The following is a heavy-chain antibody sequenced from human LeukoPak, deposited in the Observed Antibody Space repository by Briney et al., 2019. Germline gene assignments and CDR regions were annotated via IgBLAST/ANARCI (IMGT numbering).Heavy chain of an antibody. CDR2: INKDGTEK. CDR1: GFSFSNYW. V-gene: IGHV3-7*01. Sequence: PGGSLRLSCEVSGFSFSNYWMSWVRQAPGKGLEWVANINKDGTEKYYVDSLKGRFTISRDNAKNSLYLQMNSLRAEDTAVYYCARAPEYYYDSSGYYPSPLFDYWGQGTLVTVSS. D-gene: IGHD3-22*01. CDR3: ARAPEYYYDSSGYYPSPLFDY. J-gene: IGHJ4*02.